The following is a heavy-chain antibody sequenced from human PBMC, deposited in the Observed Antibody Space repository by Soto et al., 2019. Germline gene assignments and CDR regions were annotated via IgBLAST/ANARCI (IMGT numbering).Heavy chain of an antibody. CDR3: ARVGTIFGVVIIGNNWFDP. D-gene: IGHD3-3*01. CDR1: GGTFSSYA. J-gene: IGHJ5*02. V-gene: IGHV1-18*01. CDR2: ISANNGDT. Sequence: GASVKVSCKASGGTFSSYAISWVRQAPGQGLEWMGWISANNGDTDYAQKLQGRVTMITDTSTSTAYMELSSLRSEDTAVYYCARVGTIFGVVIIGNNWFDPWGQGTLVTVSS.